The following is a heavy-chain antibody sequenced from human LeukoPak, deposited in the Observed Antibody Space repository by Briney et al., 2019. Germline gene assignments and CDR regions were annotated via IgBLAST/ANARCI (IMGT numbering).Heavy chain of an antibody. Sequence: NASETLSLTCAVYGGSFSGYYWSWIRQPPGKGLEWIGEINHSGSTNYNPSLKSRVTISVDTSKNQFSLKLSSVTAADTAVYYCARGSGEAGSSWYGYWGQGTLVTVSS. D-gene: IGHD6-13*01. V-gene: IGHV4-34*01. CDR3: ARGSGEAGSSWYGY. CDR1: GGSFSGYY. J-gene: IGHJ4*02. CDR2: INHSGST.